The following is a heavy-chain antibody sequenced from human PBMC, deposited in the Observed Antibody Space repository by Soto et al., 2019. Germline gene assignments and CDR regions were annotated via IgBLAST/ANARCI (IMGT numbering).Heavy chain of an antibody. D-gene: IGHD3-9*01. Sequence: SETLSLTCTVSGGSISSSSYYWGWIRQPPGKGLEWIGSIYYSGSTYYNPSLKSRVTISVDTSKNQFSLKLSSVTAADTAVYYCARPYYDILTGYYHFDYWGQGTLVTVSS. J-gene: IGHJ4*02. CDR1: GGSISSSSYY. CDR3: ARPYYDILTGYYHFDY. V-gene: IGHV4-39*01. CDR2: IYYSGST.